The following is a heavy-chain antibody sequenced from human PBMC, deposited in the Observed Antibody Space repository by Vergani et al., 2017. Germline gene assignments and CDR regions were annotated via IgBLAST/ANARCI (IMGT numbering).Heavy chain of an antibody. CDR3: ARAGGVVLAAIRRPRGWFDP. V-gene: IGHV1-8*01. CDR2: MNPNSGNT. J-gene: IGHJ5*02. D-gene: IGHD2-2*02. Sequence: QVQLVQSGAEVKKPGASVKVSCKASGYTFTSYDINWVRQATGQGLEWMGWMNPNSGNTGDAQKFQGRVTMTRNTSISTAYMELSSLRSEDTAVYYFARAGGVVLAAIRRPRGWFDPWGQGTLVTVSS. CDR1: GYTFTSYD.